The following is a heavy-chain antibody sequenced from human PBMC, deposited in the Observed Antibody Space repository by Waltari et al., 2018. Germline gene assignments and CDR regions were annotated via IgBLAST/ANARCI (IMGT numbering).Heavy chain of an antibody. CDR3: ARVTAAYSSGWQINDY. Sequence: QVQLQESGPGLVKPSQTLSLTCTVSGGSISRGSYYWSWIRQPAGKGLEWIGRIYTSGSTNYNPSLKSRVTISVDTSKNQFSLKLSSVTAADTAVYYCARVTAAYSSGWQINDYWGQGTLVTVSS. CDR2: IYTSGST. V-gene: IGHV4-61*02. CDR1: GGSISRGSYY. D-gene: IGHD6-19*01. J-gene: IGHJ4*02.